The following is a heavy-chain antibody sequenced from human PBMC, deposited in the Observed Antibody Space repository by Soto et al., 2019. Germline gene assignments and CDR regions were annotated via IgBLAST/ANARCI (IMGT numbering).Heavy chain of an antibody. CDR2: INYRGST. D-gene: IGHD2-2*01. CDR1: GGSISNGDYY. CDR3: ARDAPETAPY. Sequence: QVQLQESGPGLVKPSQTLSLTCTVSGGSISNGDYYWNWIRQHPEKGLEWIGYINYRGSTFYNPSLKSRIIISVEKSKNQFSLKLSPVTAADTAVYYCARDAPETAPYWGQGTLVTVSS. J-gene: IGHJ4*02. V-gene: IGHV4-31*03.